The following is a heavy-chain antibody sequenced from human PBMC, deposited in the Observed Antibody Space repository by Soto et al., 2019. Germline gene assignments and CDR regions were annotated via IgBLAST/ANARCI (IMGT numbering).Heavy chain of an antibody. V-gene: IGHV3-48*01. CDR2: ISSSSSTI. CDR3: ASSGADYYYCYMDV. J-gene: IGHJ6*03. CDR1: GFTFSTYS. Sequence: GGSLRLSCAASGFTFSTYSMNWVRQAPGKGLEWVSYISSSSSTIYYADSVKGRFTISRDNAKNTLYLQMNSLRAEDTAVYYIASSGADYYYCYMDVWGKGTTLSVSS. D-gene: IGHD1-1*01.